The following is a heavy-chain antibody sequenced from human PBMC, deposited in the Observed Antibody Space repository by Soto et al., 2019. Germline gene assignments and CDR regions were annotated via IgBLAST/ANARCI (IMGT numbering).Heavy chain of an antibody. CDR2: IIPILGIA. CDR1: GGTFSSYT. Sequence: QVQLVQSGAEVKKPGSSVKVSCKASGGTFSSYTISWVRQAPGQGLEWMGRIIPILGIANYAQKFQGRVTITADKATSTAYMELSSLRSEDTAVYYCARAHWGGLTDYWGQVTLVTVSS. V-gene: IGHV1-69*02. J-gene: IGHJ4*02. CDR3: ARAHWGGLTDY. D-gene: IGHD7-27*01.